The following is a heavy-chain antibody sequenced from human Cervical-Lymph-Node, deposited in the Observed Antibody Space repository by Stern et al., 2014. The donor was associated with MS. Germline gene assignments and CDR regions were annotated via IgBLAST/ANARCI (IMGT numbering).Heavy chain of an antibody. Sequence: EVQLVESGGGVLQPGGSLRLSCTASGFTVSRDYMTWVRQAPGKGLEGGSLITNGGSTFYTDSVKGRFTISRDDSKNTVYLHMTSLRADDTAMYYCARDTSSPERSDWWGQGTLVTVSS. CDR2: ITNGGST. CDR1: GFTVSRDY. V-gene: IGHV3-53*01. D-gene: IGHD1-1*01. J-gene: IGHJ4*02. CDR3: ARDTSSPERSDW.